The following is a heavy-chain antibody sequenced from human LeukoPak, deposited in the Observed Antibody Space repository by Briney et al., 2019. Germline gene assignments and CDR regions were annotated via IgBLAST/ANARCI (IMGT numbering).Heavy chain of an antibody. Sequence: ASVKVSCKVSGYTLTELSMHWVRQAPGKGLEWMGGFDPEDGETIYAQKFQGRVTMTEDTSTDTAYMELSSLRSEDTAVYYCATDLGQYYGSGSYSSSAYYYYGMDVWGQGTTVTVSS. J-gene: IGHJ6*02. D-gene: IGHD3-10*01. V-gene: IGHV1-24*01. CDR2: FDPEDGET. CDR3: ATDLGQYYGSGSYSSSAYYYYGMDV. CDR1: GYTLTELS.